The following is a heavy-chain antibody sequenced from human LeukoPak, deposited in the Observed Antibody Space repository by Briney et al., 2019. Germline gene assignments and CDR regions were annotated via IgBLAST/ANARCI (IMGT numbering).Heavy chain of an antibody. V-gene: IGHV3-9*01. D-gene: IGHD3-22*01. CDR3: TKGARGYYYDTSGYFD. Sequence: GGSLRLSCAASRFTFVDYHMLWVRQAPGKGLEWVSGLTWNSCHIGYADSVEGRFTISRDNAKNSLYLQMDSLSTEDTALYYCTKGARGYYYDTSGYFDWGQGTLVSVSS. J-gene: IGHJ1*01. CDR1: RFTFVDYH. CDR2: LTWNSCHI.